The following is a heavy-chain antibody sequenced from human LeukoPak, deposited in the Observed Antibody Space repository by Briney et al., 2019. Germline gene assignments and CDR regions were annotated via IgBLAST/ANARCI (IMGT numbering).Heavy chain of an antibody. CDR1: GGTFSSYA. CDR2: IIPILGIA. D-gene: IGHD6-13*01. J-gene: IGHJ5*02. Sequence: SVKVSCKASGGTFSSYAISWVRQAPGQGLEWMGRIIPILGIANYAQKFQGRVTITADKSTSTAYMELSSLRSEDTAVYYCTRVKQQPHNWFDPWGQGTLVTVSS. CDR3: TRVKQQPHNWFDP. V-gene: IGHV1-69*04.